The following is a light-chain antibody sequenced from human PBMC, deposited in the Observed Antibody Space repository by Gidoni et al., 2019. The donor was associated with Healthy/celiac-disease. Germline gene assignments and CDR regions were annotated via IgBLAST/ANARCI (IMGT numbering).Light chain of an antibody. J-gene: IGKJ4*01. CDR2: AAS. CDR3: QQSYSTXL. V-gene: IGKV1-39*01. CDR1: QSISSY. Sequence: DIQMTQSPSSLSASVGDRVTITCRASQSISSYLNWYQQKPGKAPKFLIYAASSLQSGVPSRFSGSGSGTDFTLTISSLQPEDFATYYCQQSYSTXLFGGGTKVEIK.